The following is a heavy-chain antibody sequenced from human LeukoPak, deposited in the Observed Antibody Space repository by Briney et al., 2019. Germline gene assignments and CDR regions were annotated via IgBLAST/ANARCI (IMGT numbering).Heavy chain of an antibody. CDR3: ARGRYQRTLDY. CDR1: GGSFSGYY. D-gene: IGHD2-2*01. V-gene: IGHV4-34*01. Sequence: SETLSLTCAVYGGSFSGYYWSWIRQPPGKGLEWIGEINHCGSTNYNPSLKSRVTISVDTSKNQFSLKLSSVTAADTAVYYCARGRYQRTLDYWGQGTLVTVSS. J-gene: IGHJ4*02. CDR2: INHCGST.